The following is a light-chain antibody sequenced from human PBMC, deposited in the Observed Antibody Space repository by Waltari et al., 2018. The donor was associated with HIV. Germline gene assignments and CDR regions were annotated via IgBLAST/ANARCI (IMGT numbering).Light chain of an antibody. CDR2: WAS. J-gene: IGKJ4*01. CDR3: QQYFRIPPT. V-gene: IGKV4-1*01. Sequence: DIVMPQSPDSLPVSLVERATIKCTSSRMILDSSDNRNYFAWYPQKPRQPPKVLIAWASTRESGVPDRFSGSGSGTDFTLTITRLQAEDVALYHCQQYFRIPPTFGGGTKVEIK. CDR1: RMILDSSDNRNY.